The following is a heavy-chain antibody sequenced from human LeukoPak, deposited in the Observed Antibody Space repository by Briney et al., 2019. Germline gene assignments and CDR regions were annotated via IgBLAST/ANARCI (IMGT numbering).Heavy chain of an antibody. D-gene: IGHD2-2*01. J-gene: IGHJ4*02. V-gene: IGHV3-66*01. Sequence: PGGSLRLSCAASGFTVSSNYMSWVRQAPGKGLEWVSVIYSGGSTYYADSVKGRFTISRDNCKNTLYLQMSSLRAEDTAVYYCARAFDCSSTSCYAAGMDYWGQGTLVTVSS. CDR2: IYSGGST. CDR1: GFTVSSNY. CDR3: ARAFDCSSTSCYAAGMDY.